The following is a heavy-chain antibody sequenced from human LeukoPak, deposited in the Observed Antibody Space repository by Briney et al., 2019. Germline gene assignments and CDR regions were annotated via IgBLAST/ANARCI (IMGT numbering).Heavy chain of an antibody. Sequence: TGGSLRLSCVASEFTFASYAMTWVRLTPGKGLEWVSSIGGSGTYANYVDSVRGRFTVSRDNSKNTLYLQMNSLRAEDTAIYYCGRDPNGDYVGAFEFWGQGTLVSVSS. J-gene: IGHJ3*01. CDR3: GRDPNGDYVGAFEF. CDR2: IGGSGTYA. V-gene: IGHV3-23*01. D-gene: IGHD4-17*01. CDR1: EFTFASYA.